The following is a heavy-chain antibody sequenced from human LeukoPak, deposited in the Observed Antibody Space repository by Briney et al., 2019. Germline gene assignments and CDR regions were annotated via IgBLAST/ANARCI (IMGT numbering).Heavy chain of an antibody. D-gene: IGHD4-17*01. J-gene: IGHJ4*02. CDR3: ARALMTTVTFDY. CDR1: GGSISSGDYY. Sequence: PSETLSLTCTVSGGSISSGDYYWSWIRQPPGKGLEWIGYIYYSGITYYNPSLKSRLTISVDTSKNQFSLKLSSVSAADTAVYYCARALMTTVTFDYWGQGTLVTVSS. CDR2: IYYSGIT. V-gene: IGHV4-30-4*08.